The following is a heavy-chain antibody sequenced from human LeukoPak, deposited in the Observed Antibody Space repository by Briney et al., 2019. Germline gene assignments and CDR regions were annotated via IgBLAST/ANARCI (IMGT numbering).Heavy chain of an antibody. V-gene: IGHV3-30*04. J-gene: IGHJ3*02. CDR3: ARESSGWYDDAFDI. CDR1: GFTFSSYA. Sequence: GGSLRLSCAASGFTFSSYAMHWVRQAPGKGLEWVAVISYDGSNKYYADSVKGRFTISRDNSKNTLYLQMNSLRAEDTAVYYCARESSGWYDDAFDIWVQGTMVTVSS. D-gene: IGHD6-19*01. CDR2: ISYDGSNK.